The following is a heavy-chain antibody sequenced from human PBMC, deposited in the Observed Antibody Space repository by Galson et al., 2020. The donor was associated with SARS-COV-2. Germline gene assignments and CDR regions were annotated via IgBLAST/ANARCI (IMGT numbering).Heavy chain of an antibody. J-gene: IGHJ4*02. V-gene: IGHV3-30*07. CDR2: ISEDGTTK. D-gene: IGHD6-13*01. Sequence: RAPQDKRSEGEGIISEDGTTKYNSDSVKSRFTISRDNSKNTLYLQMNSLRPDDTAVYYFARERDQHSGSLYGVWGQGTLVTVPS. CDR3: ARERDQHSGSLYGV.